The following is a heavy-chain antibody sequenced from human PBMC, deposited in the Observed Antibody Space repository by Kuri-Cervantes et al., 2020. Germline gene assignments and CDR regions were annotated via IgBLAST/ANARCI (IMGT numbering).Heavy chain of an antibody. CDR3: ARGEYFSYYYMDV. Sequence: ASVKVSCKTSDYTFTNYGITWVRQVPGQGLEWMGWISAYNGNTNYAQKLQGRVTMTTDTSTSTAYMELNSLRPEDTAIYYCARGEYFSYYYMDVWGKGTTVTVSS. V-gene: IGHV1-18*01. CDR1: DYTFTNYG. CDR2: ISAYNGNT. J-gene: IGHJ6*03.